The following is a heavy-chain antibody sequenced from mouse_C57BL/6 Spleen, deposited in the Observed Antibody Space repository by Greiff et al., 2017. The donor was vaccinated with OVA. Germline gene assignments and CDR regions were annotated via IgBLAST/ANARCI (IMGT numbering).Heavy chain of an antibody. Sequence: QVQLKQSGAELVKPGASVKISCKASGYTFTDYYINWVKQRPGQGLEWIGKIGPGSGSTYYNEKFKGKATLTADKSSSTAYMELRSLTSEDTAVYYCARSRFFYFDYWGQGTTLTVSS. CDR2: IGPGSGST. V-gene: IGHV1-77*01. J-gene: IGHJ2*01. CDR3: ARSRFFYFDY. CDR1: GYTFTDYY.